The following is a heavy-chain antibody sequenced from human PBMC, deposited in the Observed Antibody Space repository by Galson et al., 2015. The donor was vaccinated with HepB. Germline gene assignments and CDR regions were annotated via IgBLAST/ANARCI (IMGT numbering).Heavy chain of an antibody. CDR2: TYYRSKWYN. V-gene: IGHV6-1*01. Sequence: CAISGDSVSSNSAAWNWIRQSPSRGLEWLGRTYYRSKWYNDYAVSVKSRITINPDTSKNQFSLQLNSVTPEDTAVYYCARAPHGSGYSGSWIRYYFGYWGQGTLVTVSS. CDR3: ARAPHGSGYSGSWIRYYFGY. CDR1: GDSVSSNSAA. J-gene: IGHJ4*02. D-gene: IGHD6-13*01.